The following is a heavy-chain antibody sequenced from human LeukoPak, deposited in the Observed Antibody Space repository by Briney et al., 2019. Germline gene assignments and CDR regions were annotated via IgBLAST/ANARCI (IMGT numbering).Heavy chain of an antibody. Sequence: ASVKVCCKASGYTLTGYYMHWVRQAPGQGLEWMGWINPNSGGTNYAQKFQGRVTMTRDTSISTAYMELSRLRSDDTAVYYGAREGNDSSGYYYPPFDYWGQGTLVTVSS. CDR2: INPNSGGT. J-gene: IGHJ4*02. D-gene: IGHD3-22*01. V-gene: IGHV1-2*02. CDR3: AREGNDSSGYYYPPFDY. CDR1: GYTLTGYY.